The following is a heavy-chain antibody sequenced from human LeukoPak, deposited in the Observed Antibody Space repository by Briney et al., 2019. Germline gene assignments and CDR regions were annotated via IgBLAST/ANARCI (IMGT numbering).Heavy chain of an antibody. CDR3: ARSYYYDSSGYYPPFFDY. CDR1: GYTFTNYY. CDR2: INPIGGST. J-gene: IGHJ4*02. V-gene: IGHV1-46*01. Sequence: ASVKVSCKASGYTFTNYYMHWVRQAPGQGLEWMGIINPIGGSTNYAQKFQGRVTMTRDTSTSTVYMELSSLRSEDTAVYYCARSYYYDSSGYYPPFFDYWGQGTLVTVSS. D-gene: IGHD3-22*01.